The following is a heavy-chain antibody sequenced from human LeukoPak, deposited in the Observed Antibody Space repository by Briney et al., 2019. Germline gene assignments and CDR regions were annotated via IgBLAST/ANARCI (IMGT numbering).Heavy chain of an antibody. D-gene: IGHD6-13*01. J-gene: IGHJ4*02. CDR1: GGTFSSYA. V-gene: IGHV1-69*05. CDR2: IIPIFGTA. CDR3: ARDRGVVGSSWPYYFDY. Sequence: ASVKVSCKACGGTFSSYAISWVRQAPGQGLEWMGGIIPIFGTANYAQKFQGRVTITTDESTSTAYMELSSLRSEDTAVYYCARDRGVVGSSWPYYFDYWGQGTLVTVSS.